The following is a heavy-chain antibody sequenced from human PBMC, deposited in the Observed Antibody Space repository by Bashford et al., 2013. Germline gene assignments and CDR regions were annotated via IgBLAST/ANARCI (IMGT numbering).Heavy chain of an antibody. Sequence: VRQAPGKGLEWVSSISSSGSYIYYADSVKGRFTISRDNTKKSLYLQMSSLRADDTALYYCARDRGCVNGVCQLGSVPMYWGQGTLVTVSS. CDR3: ARDRGCVNGVCQLGSVPMY. D-gene: IGHD2-8*01. J-gene: IGHJ4*02. V-gene: IGHV3-21*01. CDR2: ISSSGSYI.